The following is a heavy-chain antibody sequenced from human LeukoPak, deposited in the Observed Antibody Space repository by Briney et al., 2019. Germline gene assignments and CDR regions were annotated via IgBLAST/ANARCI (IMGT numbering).Heavy chain of an antibody. CDR3: ARFESGGSGSYPFDY. J-gene: IGHJ4*02. D-gene: IGHD3-10*01. V-gene: IGHV3-21*01. CDR2: ISSSSSYI. CDR1: GFTFSSYR. Sequence: GGSLRLSCAASGFTFSSYRMRWVRHAPGEGLEWVSSISSSSSYIYYADSVKGRFTISRDNANHSLYLQMNSLRAEDTAVYYCARFESGGSGSYPFDYWGQGTLVTVSS.